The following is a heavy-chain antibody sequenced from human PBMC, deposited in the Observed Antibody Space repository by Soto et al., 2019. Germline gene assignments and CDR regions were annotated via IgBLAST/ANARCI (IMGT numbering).Heavy chain of an antibody. J-gene: IGHJ4*02. Sequence: SETLSLTCAVSGGSISSGGYSWSWIRQPPGKGLEWIGYIYHSGSTYYNPSLKSRVTISVDRSKNQFSLKLSPVTAADTAVYYCARGSPMIGDWGQGTLVTVSS. CDR1: GGSISSGGYS. CDR2: IYHSGST. V-gene: IGHV4-30-2*01. CDR3: ARGSPMIGD. D-gene: IGHD3-22*01.